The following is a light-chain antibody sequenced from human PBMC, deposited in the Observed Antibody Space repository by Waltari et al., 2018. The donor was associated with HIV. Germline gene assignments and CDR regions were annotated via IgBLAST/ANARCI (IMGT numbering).Light chain of an antibody. CDR3: AAWDDSLSGHVA. Sequence: QSALTQPPSASGTPGQRVTISCSGSSSNIGNNFVYWYQQILRTTPKLLIYKTDQRRAGVPDRFSGSKSGTSAALTISGLRSEDEADYFCAAWDDSLSGHVAFGGGTRVTVL. CDR2: KTD. V-gene: IGLV1-47*01. J-gene: IGLJ2*01. CDR1: SSNIGNNF.